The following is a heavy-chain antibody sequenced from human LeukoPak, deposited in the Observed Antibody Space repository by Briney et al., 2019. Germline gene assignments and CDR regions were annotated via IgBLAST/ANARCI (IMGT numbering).Heavy chain of an antibody. CDR3: ARDYDYVWGSPYYFDY. Sequence: GASVKVSCKASGYTFTGYYMHWVRQAPGQGLEWMGWIIPNSGGTNYAQKFQGRVTMTRDTSISTAYMELSRLRSDDTAVYYCARDYDYVWGSPYYFDYWGQGTLVTVSS. V-gene: IGHV1-2*02. CDR2: IIPNSGGT. J-gene: IGHJ4*02. D-gene: IGHD3-16*01. CDR1: GYTFTGYY.